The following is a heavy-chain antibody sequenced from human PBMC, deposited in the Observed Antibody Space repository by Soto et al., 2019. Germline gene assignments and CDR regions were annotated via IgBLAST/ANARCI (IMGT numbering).Heavy chain of an antibody. CDR1: GGTFSSYT. J-gene: IGHJ4*02. D-gene: IGHD6-19*01. Sequence: KVSCKASGGTFSSYTISWMRQMPGKGLEWMGIIYPGDSDTSYSPSFQGQVTISADKSISTAYLQWSCLQASDAAMYYCDNIGSSGWYGNYWGEGILVTVSA. V-gene: IGHV5-51*01. CDR2: IYPGDSDT. CDR3: DNIGSSGWYGNY.